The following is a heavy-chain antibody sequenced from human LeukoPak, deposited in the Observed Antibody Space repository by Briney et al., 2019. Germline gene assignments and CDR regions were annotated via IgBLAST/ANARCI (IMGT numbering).Heavy chain of an antibody. Sequence: GGSLRLSCAASGFTVTSYDMTWVRQAPGKGLEWLSSIGDGGGTTYADSVKGRFTISRDNSKNTLYLQMNSLRAEDTAVYYCANNSSDFDAFDIWGQGTMVTVSS. D-gene: IGHD6-19*01. CDR1: GFTVTSYD. V-gene: IGHV3-23*01. J-gene: IGHJ3*02. CDR3: ANNSSDFDAFDI. CDR2: IGDGGGTT.